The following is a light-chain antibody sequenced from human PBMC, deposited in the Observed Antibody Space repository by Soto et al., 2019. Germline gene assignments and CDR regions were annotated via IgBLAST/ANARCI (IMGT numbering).Light chain of an antibody. J-gene: IGKJ1*01. CDR3: HQFFITPWT. CDR2: WAS. CDR1: QSVLYRANNRSH. Sequence: DIVLTQFPESLTVSPGERVTINCDSSQSVLYRANNRSHLAWFQQRPGQPPKLLIFWASFRESGVPARFSGSGSGTHFTLTISSLQAEDVALYHCHQFFITPWTFGQGTRVEIK. V-gene: IGKV4-1*01.